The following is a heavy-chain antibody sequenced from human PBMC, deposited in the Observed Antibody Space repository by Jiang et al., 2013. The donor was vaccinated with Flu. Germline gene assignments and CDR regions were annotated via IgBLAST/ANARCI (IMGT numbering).Heavy chain of an antibody. CDR3: ARHRSGSYYYGMDV. Sequence: GLVKPSETLSPHLHCLCGSISSSSYYWGWIRQPPGKGLEWIGSIYYSGSTYYNPSLKSRVTISVDTSKNQFSLKLSSVTAADTAVYYCARHRSGSYYYGMDVWGQGTTVTVSS. D-gene: IGHD1-26*01. V-gene: IGHV4-39*01. CDR2: IYYSGST. CDR1: GSISSSSYY. J-gene: IGHJ6*02.